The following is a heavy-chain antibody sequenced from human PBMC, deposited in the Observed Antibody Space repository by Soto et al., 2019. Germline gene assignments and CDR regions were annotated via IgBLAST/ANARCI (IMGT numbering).Heavy chain of an antibody. CDR2: IYYSGST. V-gene: IGHV4-31*03. CDR1: GGSISSGGYY. CDR3: ARSRDEKDAFDI. J-gene: IGHJ3*02. Sequence: SETLSLTCTVSGGSISSGGYYWSWIRQHPGKGLEWIGYIYYSGSTYYNPSLKSRVTISVDTSKNQFSLKLSSVTAADTAVYYCARSRDEKDAFDIWGQGTMVTVSS.